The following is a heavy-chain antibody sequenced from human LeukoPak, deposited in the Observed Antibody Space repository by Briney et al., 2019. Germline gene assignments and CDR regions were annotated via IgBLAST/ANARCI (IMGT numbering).Heavy chain of an antibody. CDR1: GYSFTNYA. Sequence: ASVKVSCKVSGYSFTNYAMHWVRQAPGQRLEWMGWINAGNGKTKYSENFQGTVTFTRDAAASTAYMDLSSLSSEDTAVYYCARDRFPPGPRVYWGQGTLVTVSS. CDR3: ARDRFPPGPRVY. J-gene: IGHJ4*02. V-gene: IGHV1-3*01. CDR2: INAGNGKT.